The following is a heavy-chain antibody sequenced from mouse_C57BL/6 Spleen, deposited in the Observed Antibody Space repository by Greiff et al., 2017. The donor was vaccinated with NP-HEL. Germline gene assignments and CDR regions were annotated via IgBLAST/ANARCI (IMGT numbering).Heavy chain of an antibody. J-gene: IGHJ4*01. CDR3: ARPDSNYGYAMDY. V-gene: IGHV1-9*01. CDR2: ILPGSGST. D-gene: IGHD2-5*01. Sequence: QVQLKESGAELMKPGASVKLSCKATGYTFTGYWIEWVKQRPGHGLEWIGEILPGSGSTNYNEKFKGKATFTADTSSTPADMQLSSLTTEDSAIYYCARPDSNYGYAMDYWGQGTSVTVSS. CDR1: GYTFTGYW.